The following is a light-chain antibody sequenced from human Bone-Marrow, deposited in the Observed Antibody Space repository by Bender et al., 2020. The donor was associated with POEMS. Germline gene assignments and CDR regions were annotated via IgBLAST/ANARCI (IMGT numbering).Light chain of an antibody. CDR3: QSWDGAAAV. CDR1: RLLNKF. Sequence: SYELTQPPSVSVSPGQTATITCSAERLLNKFAAYYQQKPGQPPVMVIYQNTKRPSGLPERFSGSKSGNTATLTITGTQAVDEAGYYCQSWDGAAAVFGGGTKLTVL. V-gene: IGLV3-1*01. J-gene: IGLJ2*01. CDR2: QNT.